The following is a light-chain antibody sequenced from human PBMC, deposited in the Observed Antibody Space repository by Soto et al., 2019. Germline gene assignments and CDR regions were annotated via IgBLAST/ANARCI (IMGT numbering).Light chain of an antibody. J-gene: IGKJ4*01. CDR2: GAS. CDR3: HQYDSSPLT. Sequence: EIVLKQSPGTLFLSPGERATLSCRASQSVSSSYLAWYQQKPGQAPRLLIYGASSRATGIPDRFSGSGSGTDFTLTISRLEPEDFAVYYCHQYDSSPLTFGGGTKVEIK. V-gene: IGKV3-20*01. CDR1: QSVSSSY.